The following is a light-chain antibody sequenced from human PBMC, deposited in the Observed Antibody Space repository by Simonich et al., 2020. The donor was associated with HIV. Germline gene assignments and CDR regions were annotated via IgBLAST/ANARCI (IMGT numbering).Light chain of an antibody. CDR1: ALPKKY. J-gene: IGLJ3*02. CDR3: YSTDSSGNHRV. Sequence: SYELTQPPSVSVSPGQTARITCSGDALPKKYAYWYQHKSGQAPGLVIYEDSKRPSGIPERFSGSSSGTMATLTISGAQVEDEADYYCYSTDSSGNHRVFGGGTKLTAL. V-gene: IGLV3-10*01. CDR2: EDS.